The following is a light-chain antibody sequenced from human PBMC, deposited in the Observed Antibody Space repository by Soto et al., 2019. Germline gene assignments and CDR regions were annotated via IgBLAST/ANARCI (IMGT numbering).Light chain of an antibody. Sequence: EIVMTQSPATLSVSPGERATLSCRASQSVGSNLAWYQQQPGQAPRLLIYGASTRATGIPARFSGSGSGTECTLTISSLQSEDFAIYFCQQYNNWPPDRTFGQGTKVEIK. J-gene: IGKJ1*01. V-gene: IGKV3-15*01. CDR3: QQYNNWPPDRT. CDR1: QSVGSN. CDR2: GAS.